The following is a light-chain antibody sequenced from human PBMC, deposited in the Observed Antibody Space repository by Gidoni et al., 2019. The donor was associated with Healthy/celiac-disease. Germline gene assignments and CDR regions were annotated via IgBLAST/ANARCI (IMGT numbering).Light chain of an antibody. Sequence: DIQMTQSPYSLSASVGDIVNITCRVSQRISKYLNWYHQKPWRDPKLLIYAASILQSGVPSRFSGSGSGTDFTLTISSLQPEDFATYSCQQSYSTPWTFGQGTKVEIK. CDR1: QRISKY. V-gene: IGKV1-39*01. J-gene: IGKJ1*01. CDR3: QQSYSTPWT. CDR2: AAS.